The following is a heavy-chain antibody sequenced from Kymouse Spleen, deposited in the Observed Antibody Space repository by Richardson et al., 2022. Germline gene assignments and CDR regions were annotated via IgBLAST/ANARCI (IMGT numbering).Heavy chain of an antibody. CDR2: TYYRSKWYN. V-gene: IGHV6-1*01. CDR1: GDSVSSNSAA. Sequence: QVQLQQSGPGLVKPSQTLSLTCAISGDSVSSNSAAWNWIRQSPSRGLEWLGRTYYRSKWYNDYAVSVKSRITINPDTSKNQFSLQLNSVTPEDTAVYYCARDRRDIVVVPAARGYYYGMDVWGQGTTVTVSS. D-gene: IGHD2-2*02. CDR3: ARDRRDIVVVPAARGYYYGMDV. J-gene: IGHJ6*02.